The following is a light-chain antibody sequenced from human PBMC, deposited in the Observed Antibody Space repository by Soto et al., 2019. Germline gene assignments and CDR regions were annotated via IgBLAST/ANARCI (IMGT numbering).Light chain of an antibody. CDR1: SSDVGSYNL. J-gene: IGLJ1*01. CDR2: EVS. Sequence: QSALTQPASVSGSPGQSITISCTGTSSDVGSYNLVSWYQQHPGKAPKLMIYEVSKRPSGVSNRFSGSKSGNTASLTISGLQAEDEADYYCCSYAGSFYVFGIGTKLTVL. V-gene: IGLV2-23*02. CDR3: CSYAGSFYV.